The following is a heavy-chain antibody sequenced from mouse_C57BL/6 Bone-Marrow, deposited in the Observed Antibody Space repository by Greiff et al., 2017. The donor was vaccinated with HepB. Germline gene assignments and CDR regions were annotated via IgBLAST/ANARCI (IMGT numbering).Heavy chain of an antibody. J-gene: IGHJ2*01. CDR3: ARHKGGYYNFDY. D-gene: IGHD2-3*01. V-gene: IGHV2-6-1*01. CDR1: GFSLTSYG. Sequence: QVQLQQSGPGLVAPSQRLSITCTVSGFSLTSYGVHWVRQPPGKGLEWLVVIWSDGSTTYNSALKSRLSISKDNSKSQVFLKMNSLQTDDTAMYYCARHKGGYYNFDYWGQGTTLTVSS. CDR2: IWSDGST.